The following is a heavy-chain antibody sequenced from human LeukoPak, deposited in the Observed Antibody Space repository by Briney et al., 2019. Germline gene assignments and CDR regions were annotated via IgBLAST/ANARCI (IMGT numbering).Heavy chain of an antibody. CDR2: INPDGNKK. Sequence: GGSLRLSCRASGFTFRNFWMDWARQAPGKGLEWVASINPDGNKKYSADSVKGRFTISRDNAENSLFLQMNSLRVEDTAFYYCARDLAYSRLDYWGQGMLVTVSS. D-gene: IGHD5-18*01. V-gene: IGHV3-7*01. J-gene: IGHJ4*02. CDR1: GFTFRNFW. CDR3: ARDLAYSRLDY.